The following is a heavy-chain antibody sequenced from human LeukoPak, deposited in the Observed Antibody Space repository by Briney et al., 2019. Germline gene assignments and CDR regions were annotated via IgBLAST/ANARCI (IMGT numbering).Heavy chain of an antibody. Sequence: KTSETLSLTCAVYGGSFSGYYWSWIRQPPGKGLEWIGEINHSGSTNYNPSLKSRVTISVDTSKNQFSLKLSSVTAADTAVYYCARARGRYDFWSGYSHNWFDPWGQGTLVTVSS. V-gene: IGHV4-34*01. CDR2: INHSGST. CDR3: ARARGRYDFWSGYSHNWFDP. CDR1: GGSFSGYY. J-gene: IGHJ5*02. D-gene: IGHD3-3*01.